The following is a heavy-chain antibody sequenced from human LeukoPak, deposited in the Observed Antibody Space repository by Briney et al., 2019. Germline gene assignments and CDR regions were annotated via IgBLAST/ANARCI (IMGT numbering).Heavy chain of an antibody. J-gene: IGHJ4*02. CDR1: GGSFSGYY. Sequence: SETLSLTCAVYGGSFSGYYWSWIRQPPGKGLEWIGEINHSGSTNYNPSLKSRVTISVDTSKNQFSLKLSSVTAADTAVYYCARGRIMITFGGVIVTFFDHWGQGTLVTVSS. CDR3: ARGRIMITFGGVIVTFFDH. V-gene: IGHV4-34*01. D-gene: IGHD3-16*02. CDR2: INHSGST.